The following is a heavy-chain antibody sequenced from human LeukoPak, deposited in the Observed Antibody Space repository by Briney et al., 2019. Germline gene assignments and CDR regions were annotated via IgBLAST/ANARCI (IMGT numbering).Heavy chain of an antibody. V-gene: IGHV4-59*01. J-gene: IGHJ3*02. CDR1: AGSIVKYY. Sequence: PSETLSLTCTVSAGSIVKYYWSWIRQSPGKGLEWISYVYSSGSTTYNPSLGRRVSISVDTSKHQFSLKLHSVTAGEKAVYFCARVSLGQEQWLARATNTFDIWGQGTMVTVSS. D-gene: IGHD6-19*01. CDR3: ARVSLGQEQWLARATNTFDI. CDR2: VYSSGST.